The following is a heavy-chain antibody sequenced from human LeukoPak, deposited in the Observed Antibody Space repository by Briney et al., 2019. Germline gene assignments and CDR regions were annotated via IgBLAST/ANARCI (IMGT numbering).Heavy chain of an antibody. CDR1: GGSFSGYY. J-gene: IGHJ3*02. V-gene: IGHV4-34*01. CDR2: INHSGST. D-gene: IGHD3-3*01. CDR3: ARRPHEFWSAREAFDI. Sequence: SETLSLTCAVYGGSFSGYYWSWIRQPPGKGLEWIGEINHSGSTNHNPSLKSRVTISVDMSKNQFSLKLSSVTAADTAVYYCARRPHEFWSAREAFDIWGQGTMVTVSS.